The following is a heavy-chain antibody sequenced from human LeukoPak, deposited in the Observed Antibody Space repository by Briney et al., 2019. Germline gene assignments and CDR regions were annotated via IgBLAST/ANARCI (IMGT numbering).Heavy chain of an antibody. CDR3: ARDEARVLDY. Sequence: SETLSLTCTVSGGSISYYYWSWIRQPAGKGLEWVGRIHTSGNSNYSPSLESRVTMSVDTSKNQFSLKLSSVTAADTAVYYCARDEARVLDYWGQGTLVTVSS. CDR2: IHTSGNS. V-gene: IGHV4-4*07. CDR1: GGSISYYY. J-gene: IGHJ4*02.